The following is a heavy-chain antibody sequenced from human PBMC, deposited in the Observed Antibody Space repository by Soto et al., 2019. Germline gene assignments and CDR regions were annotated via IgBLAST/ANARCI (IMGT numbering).Heavy chain of an antibody. CDR1: GGSFSDYY. J-gene: IGHJ4*02. CDR2: INHSGST. V-gene: IGHV4-34*01. Sequence: QVQLQQWGAGLLKPSETLSLTCAVYGGSFSDYYCTWIRQPPGKGLEWIGEINHSGSTNYNPSLKRRVIISVDTSKNQFSLKLSSVTAADTAVYFCARVLPIWWAFDYWGQGTLVTVSS. D-gene: IGHD2-21*01. CDR3: ARVLPIWWAFDY.